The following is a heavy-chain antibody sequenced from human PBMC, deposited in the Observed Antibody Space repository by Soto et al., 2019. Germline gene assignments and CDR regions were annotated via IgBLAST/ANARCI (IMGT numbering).Heavy chain of an antibody. D-gene: IGHD2-15*01. J-gene: IGHJ3*02. CDR1: GGSISSYY. V-gene: IGHV4-59*01. CDR3: ARDRRYCSGGSCYPDAFDI. CDR2: IYYSGST. Sequence: SETLSLTCTFSGGSISSYYWSWIRQPPGKGLEWIGYIYYSGSTNYNPSLKSRVTISVDTSKNQFSLKLSSVTAADTAVYYCARDRRYCSGGSCYPDAFDIWGQGTMVTVSS.